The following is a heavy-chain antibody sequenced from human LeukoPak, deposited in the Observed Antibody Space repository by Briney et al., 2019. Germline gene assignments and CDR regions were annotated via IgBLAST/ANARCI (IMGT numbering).Heavy chain of an antibody. CDR3: ARDRYGDHTYFDY. CDR1: GGSISSGGYS. Sequence: SETLSLTCTVSGGSISSGGYSWSWIRQPPGKGLEWIGYIYHSGSTYFNPSLKSRVTISVDRSKNQFSLKLNSVTAADTAVYYCARDRYGDHTYFDYWGQGTLVTVSS. J-gene: IGHJ4*02. CDR2: IYHSGST. V-gene: IGHV4-30-2*01. D-gene: IGHD4-17*01.